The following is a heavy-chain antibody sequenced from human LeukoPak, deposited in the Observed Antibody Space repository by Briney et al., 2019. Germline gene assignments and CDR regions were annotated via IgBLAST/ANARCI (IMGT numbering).Heavy chain of an antibody. Sequence: SETRSLTCIVAGGSTSSSTYFWGWIRQPPGKGLEWIGTIYYGGSTYYNPSLKSRVTISVDVSKHQFSLKVTSVTAVDTALYYCARHSRAGAQLAWFDPWGQGTLVTVSS. CDR1: GGSTSSSTYF. CDR2: IYYGGST. V-gene: IGHV4-39*01. D-gene: IGHD1-1*01. J-gene: IGHJ5*02. CDR3: ARHSRAGAQLAWFDP.